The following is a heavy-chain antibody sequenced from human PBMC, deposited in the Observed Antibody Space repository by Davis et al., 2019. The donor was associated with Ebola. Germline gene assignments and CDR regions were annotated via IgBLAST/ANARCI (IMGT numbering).Heavy chain of an antibody. V-gene: IGHV1-69*05. CDR3: ARGITMVQGATYFDY. D-gene: IGHD3-10*01. CDR2: IIPIFGTA. Sequence: SVKVSCKASGGTFSSYAISWVRQAPGQGLEWMGGIIPIFGTANYAQKLQGRVTMTTDTSTSTAYMELRSLRSDDTAVYYCARGITMVQGATYFDYWGQGTLVTVSS. CDR1: GGTFSSYA. J-gene: IGHJ4*02.